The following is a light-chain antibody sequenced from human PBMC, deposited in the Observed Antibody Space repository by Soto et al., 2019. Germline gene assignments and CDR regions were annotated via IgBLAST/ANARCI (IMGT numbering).Light chain of an antibody. Sequence: QSALTQPASVSGSPGQSITISCTGTGSDVGRYNLVSWYQQHPGKAPKLMIYEDIERPSGVSNRFSGSKSGNTASLTISGLQTEDEAEYYCCSYAGGTSVVFGGGTQLTVL. V-gene: IGLV2-23*01. CDR1: GSDVGRYNL. CDR3: CSYAGGTSVV. J-gene: IGLJ2*01. CDR2: EDI.